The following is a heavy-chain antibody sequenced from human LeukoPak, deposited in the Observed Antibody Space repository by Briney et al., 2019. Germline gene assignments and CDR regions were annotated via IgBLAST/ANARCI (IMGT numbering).Heavy chain of an antibody. CDR1: GFTFSTYS. J-gene: IGHJ4*02. CDR2: ISSSSSYI. CDR3: VWFGDPRSDY. Sequence: GGSLRLSCAASGFTFSTYSMNWVRQAPGKGLEWVSSISSSSSYIYYADSVKGRFTISRDNAKNSLYLQMNSLRAEDTAVYYCVWFGDPRSDYWGQGTLVTVSS. D-gene: IGHD3-10*01. V-gene: IGHV3-21*01.